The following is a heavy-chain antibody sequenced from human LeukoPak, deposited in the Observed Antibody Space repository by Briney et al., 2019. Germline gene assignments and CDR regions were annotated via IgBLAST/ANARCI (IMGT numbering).Heavy chain of an antibody. V-gene: IGHV4-61*09. CDR2: IYTSGST. D-gene: IGHD6-13*01. Sequence: TLCLTCTVSGVSISSGRYYWGWPRQPAGKGRECIGQIYTSGSTYYNPSLKSRVTISVDRSKNQFSLKLFSVTAADTAVYYCAREGSISWYDYWGQGTLVTVSS. J-gene: IGHJ4*02. CDR3: AREGSISWYDY. CDR1: GVSISSGRYY.